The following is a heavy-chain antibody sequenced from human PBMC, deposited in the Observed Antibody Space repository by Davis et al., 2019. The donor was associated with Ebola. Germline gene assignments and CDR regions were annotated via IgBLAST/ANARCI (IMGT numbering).Heavy chain of an antibody. V-gene: IGHV1-46*01. D-gene: IGHD3-22*01. CDR1: GYTFTSYY. J-gene: IGHJ4*02. Sequence: ASVKVSCKASGYTFTSYYMHWVRQAPGQGLEWMGIINPSGGSTSYAQKFQGRVTMTRDTSTSTAYMELSSLRSEDTAVYYCARVKDYYDSSGYYLYYFDYWGQGTLVTVSS. CDR2: INPSGGST. CDR3: ARVKDYYDSSGYYLYYFDY.